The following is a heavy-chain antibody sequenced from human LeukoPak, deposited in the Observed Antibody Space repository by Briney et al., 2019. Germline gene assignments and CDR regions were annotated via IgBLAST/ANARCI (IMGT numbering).Heavy chain of an antibody. V-gene: IGHV3-23*01. CDR2: ISGSGGST. CDR1: GFTFSTYA. CDR3: AKDPPRSGVPKYYFDY. J-gene: IGHJ4*02. Sequence: GGSLRLSCAASGFTFSTYAMSWVRQAPGKGLEWVSVISGSGGSTYYADSVKGRFTISRDNSKNTLYLQMNSLRAEDTAVYYCAKDPPRSGVPKYYFDYWGQGTLVTVSS. D-gene: IGHD7-27*01.